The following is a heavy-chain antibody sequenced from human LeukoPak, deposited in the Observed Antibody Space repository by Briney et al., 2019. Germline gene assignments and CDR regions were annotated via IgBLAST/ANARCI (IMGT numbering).Heavy chain of an antibody. CDR2: IIPILGIA. J-gene: IGHJ6*02. Sequence: SVKISSAASGGTFSSYAISWVRQAPGQGLEWMGRIIPILGIANYAQKFQGRVTITADKSTSTAYMELSSLRSEDTAVYYCAVGGYSSSWYSPYYYYGMDVWGQGTTVTVSS. CDR1: GGTFSSYA. D-gene: IGHD6-13*01. V-gene: IGHV1-69*04. CDR3: AVGGYSSSWYSPYYYYGMDV.